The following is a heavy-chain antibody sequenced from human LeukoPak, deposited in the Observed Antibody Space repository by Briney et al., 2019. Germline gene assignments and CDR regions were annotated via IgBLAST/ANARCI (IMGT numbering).Heavy chain of an antibody. D-gene: IGHD3-10*01. V-gene: IGHV4-59*01. CDR2: IYYSGST. CDR1: GGSISSYY. CDR3: ARESVLLLNAFDI. Sequence: SETLALTCTVSGGSISSYYWSWIRQPPGKGLEWIGYIYYSGSTNYKPSLKSRVTISVDTSKNQFSLKLSSVTAADTAVYYCARESVLLLNAFDIWGQGTMVTVSS. J-gene: IGHJ3*02.